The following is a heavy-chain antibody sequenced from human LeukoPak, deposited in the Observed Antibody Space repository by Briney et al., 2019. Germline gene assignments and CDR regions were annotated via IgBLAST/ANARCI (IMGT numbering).Heavy chain of an antibody. CDR3: ARVGYYGTGSNFDY. J-gene: IGHJ4*02. D-gene: IGHD3-10*01. Sequence: GGSLRLSCAASGFTSSSYSMNWVRQAPGKGLEWVSSISSSSSYIYYADSVKGRFTISRDNAKNSLYLQMNSLRAEDTAVYYCARVGYYGTGSNFDYWGQGTLVTVSS. CDR1: GFTSSSYS. V-gene: IGHV3-21*01. CDR2: ISSSSSYI.